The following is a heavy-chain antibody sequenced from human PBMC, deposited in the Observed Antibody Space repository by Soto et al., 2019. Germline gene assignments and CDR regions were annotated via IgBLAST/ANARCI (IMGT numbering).Heavy chain of an antibody. CDR1: GYSFTSYG. Sequence: QVQLVQSGAVVKKPGASVKVSCKASGYSFTSYGICWVRQAPGRGLEWMGWINTNNGNTNSAQRLQGRVTMTADTSTRTAYMELRSLRFDDTAVYYCARDLLGSFDVWGQGTMVTISS. V-gene: IGHV1-18*01. CDR2: INTNNGNT. D-gene: IGHD2-15*01. CDR3: ARDLLGSFDV. J-gene: IGHJ3*01.